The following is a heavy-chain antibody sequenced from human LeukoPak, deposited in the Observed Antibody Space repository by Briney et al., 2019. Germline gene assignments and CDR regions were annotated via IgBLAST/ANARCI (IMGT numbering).Heavy chain of an antibody. V-gene: IGHV3-23*01. J-gene: IGHJ4*02. D-gene: IGHD1-26*01. CDR3: AKWPEGATPKFHH. CDR1: GFTFSSYA. CDR2: ISASGHAT. Sequence: SGGSLRLSCAASGFTFSSYAMSWVRQAPGKGLEAPRKGLEWVSTISASGHATYYPDSVRGRFTISRDNSKSTLHLQMDSLRAEDSALYYCAKWPEGATPKFHHWGQGTLVTVSS.